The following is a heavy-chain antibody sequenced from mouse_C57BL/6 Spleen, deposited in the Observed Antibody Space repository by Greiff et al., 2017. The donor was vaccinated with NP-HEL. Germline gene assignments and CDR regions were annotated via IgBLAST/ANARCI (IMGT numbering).Heavy chain of an antibody. J-gene: IGHJ4*01. Sequence: DVKLVESGGGLVQPGGSLSLSFAASGFTFTDYYMSWVRQPPGKALEWLGFIRNKANGYTTEYSASVKGRFTISRDNSQSILYLQMNALRAEDSATYYCARSDGHYAMDYWGQGTSVTVSS. CDR1: GFTFTDYY. D-gene: IGHD2-3*01. V-gene: IGHV7-3*01. CDR2: IRNKANGYTT. CDR3: ARSDGHYAMDY.